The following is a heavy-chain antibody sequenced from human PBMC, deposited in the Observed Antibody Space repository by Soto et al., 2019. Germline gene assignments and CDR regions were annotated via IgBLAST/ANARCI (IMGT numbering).Heavy chain of an antibody. CDR3: ARGPSGYCSSTSCYGRGWFDP. D-gene: IGHD2-2*01. CDR1: GGSFSGYY. Sequence: SETLSLTCAVYGGSFSGYYWSWIRQPPGKGLEWIGEINHSGSTNYNPSLKSRVTISVDTSKNQFSLKLSSVTAADTAVYYCARGPSGYCSSTSCYGRGWFDPWGQGTLVTVSS. CDR2: INHSGST. J-gene: IGHJ5*02. V-gene: IGHV4-34*01.